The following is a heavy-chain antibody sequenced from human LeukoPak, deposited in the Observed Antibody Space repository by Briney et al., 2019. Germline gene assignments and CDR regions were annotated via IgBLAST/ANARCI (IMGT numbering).Heavy chain of an antibody. CDR3: AKGKYSSSSGIFDY. J-gene: IGHJ4*02. Sequence: GGSLRLSCAASGFTFSSYGMHWVRQAPGKGLEWVAVISYDGSNKYYADSVKGRFTISRDNSKNTLYLQMNSLRAEDTAVYYCAKGKYSSSSGIFDYWGQGTLVTVSS. D-gene: IGHD6-6*01. CDR1: GFTFSSYG. CDR2: ISYDGSNK. V-gene: IGHV3-30*18.